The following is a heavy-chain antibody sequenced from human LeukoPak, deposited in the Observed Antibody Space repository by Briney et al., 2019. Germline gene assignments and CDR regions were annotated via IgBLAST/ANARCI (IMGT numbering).Heavy chain of an antibody. CDR2: IKQDGSEK. CDR1: GFTFSSYW. CDR3: AKDRHYYYDSSGYYGSFDY. V-gene: IGHV3-7*03. D-gene: IGHD3-22*01. Sequence: PGGSLRLSCAASGFTFSSYWMSWVRQAPGKGLEWVANIKQDGSEKYYVDSVKGRFTISRDNAKNSLYLQMNSLRAEDTAVYYCAKDRHYYYDSSGYYGSFDYWGQGTLVTVSS. J-gene: IGHJ4*02.